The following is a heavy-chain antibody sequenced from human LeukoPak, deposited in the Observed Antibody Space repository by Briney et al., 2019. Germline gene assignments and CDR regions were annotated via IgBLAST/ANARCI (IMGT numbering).Heavy chain of an antibody. J-gene: IGHJ4*02. CDR3: ARAPPSARYFDRAVTY. V-gene: IGHV1-18*01. Sequence: ASVKVSCKASGYTFTSYGISWVRQAPGQGLEWMGWISAYNGNTNYAQKLQGRVTMTTDTSTSTAYMELRSLRSDDTAVYYCARAPPSARYFDRAVTYWGQGTLVTVSS. CDR2: ISAYNGNT. D-gene: IGHD3-9*01. CDR1: GYTFTSYG.